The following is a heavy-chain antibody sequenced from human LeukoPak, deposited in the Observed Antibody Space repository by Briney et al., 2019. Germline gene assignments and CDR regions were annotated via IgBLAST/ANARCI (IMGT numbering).Heavy chain of an antibody. D-gene: IGHD6-13*01. CDR2: IYSSGST. CDR1: GGAISSYY. CDR3: ARDNEAAARAYDY. J-gene: IGHJ4*02. V-gene: IGHV4-4*07. Sequence: SETLSLACTVSGGAISSYYWSWIRQPAGEGVEWIGRIYSSGSTNYNTSLKSRVTMSVDTSKNQFSLKLSSVTAADTAVYYCARDNEAAARAYDYWGQGTLVTVSS.